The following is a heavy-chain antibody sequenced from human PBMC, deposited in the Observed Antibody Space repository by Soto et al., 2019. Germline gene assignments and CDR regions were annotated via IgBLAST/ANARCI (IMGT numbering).Heavy chain of an antibody. CDR2: INHSGST. CDR1: GGSFSGYY. Sequence: SETLSLTCAVYGGSFSGYYWSWIRQPPGKGLEWIGEINHSGSTNYNPSLKSRVTISVDTSKKQFSLKLSSVTAADTAVYYCARPDRGIAAARFDYWGQGTLVTVSS. V-gene: IGHV4-34*01. D-gene: IGHD6-13*01. CDR3: ARPDRGIAAARFDY. J-gene: IGHJ4*02.